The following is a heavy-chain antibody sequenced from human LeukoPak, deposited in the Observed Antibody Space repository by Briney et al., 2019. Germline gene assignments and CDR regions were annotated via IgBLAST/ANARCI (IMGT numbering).Heavy chain of an antibody. D-gene: IGHD6-6*01. V-gene: IGHV3-7*04. J-gene: IGHJ4*02. Sequence: GGSLRLSCAASGFSFSSYWMSWVRQAPGKGLDWVASIKQDGSEDYYVDSVKGRFTISRDNSKNTLYLEMNSLRAEDTAAYSCARGETARRGAFDYWGQGTLVTVSS. CDR2: IKQDGSED. CDR1: GFSFSSYW. CDR3: ARGETARRGAFDY.